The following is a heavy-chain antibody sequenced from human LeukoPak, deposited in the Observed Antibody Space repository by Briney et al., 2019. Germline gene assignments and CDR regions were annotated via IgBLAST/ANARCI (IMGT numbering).Heavy chain of an antibody. CDR3: ARGNYVDWFDP. J-gene: IGHJ5*02. CDR2: IYTSGST. D-gene: IGHD1-7*01. V-gene: IGHV4-4*09. CDR1: GGSISDYY. Sequence: SETLSLTCTVSGGSISDYYWSWIRQPPGKGLEWIGSIYTSGSTTYNPSLKSRVTISVDTSKNQFSLKLSSVTAADTAVYYCARGNYVDWFDPWGQGTQVTVSS.